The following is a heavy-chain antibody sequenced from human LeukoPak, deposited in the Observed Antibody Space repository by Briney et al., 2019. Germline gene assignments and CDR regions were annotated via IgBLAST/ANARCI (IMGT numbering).Heavy chain of an antibody. V-gene: IGHV4-4*07. CDR2: IYTRGST. D-gene: IGHD6-6*01. Sequence: SETLSLTCTVSGDSVSSYYWGWTRQPAGRGREWMGRIYTRGSTNYNPSLNSRVTMSVDPSKNQFSLKLSSVTAADAAVYYCAREVLSSSSIYYYYYMDVPGKGTTVTVSS. CDR1: GDSVSSYY. J-gene: IGHJ6*03. CDR3: AREVLSSSSIYYYYYMDV.